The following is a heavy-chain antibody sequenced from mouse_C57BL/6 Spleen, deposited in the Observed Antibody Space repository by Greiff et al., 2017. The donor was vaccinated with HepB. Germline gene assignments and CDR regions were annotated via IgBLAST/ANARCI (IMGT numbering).Heavy chain of an antibody. V-gene: IGHV1-82*01. Sequence: VKVVESGPELVKPGASVKISCKASGYAFSSSWMNWVKQRPGKGLEWIGRIYPGDGDTNYNGKFKGKATLTADKSSSTAYKQLSSLTSEDSAVFFCARRWTAQAAWFADWGQGTMVTVSA. CDR1: GYAFSSSW. J-gene: IGHJ3*01. D-gene: IGHD3-2*02. CDR2: IYPGDGDT. CDR3: ARRWTAQAAWFAD.